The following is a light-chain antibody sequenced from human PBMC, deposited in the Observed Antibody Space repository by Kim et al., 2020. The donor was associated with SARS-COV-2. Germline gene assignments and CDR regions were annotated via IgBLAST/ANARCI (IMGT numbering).Light chain of an antibody. V-gene: IGLV3-1*01. Sequence: SPGQTASITCSGDKLGDKYACWYQQKPGQSPVLVIYQDSKRPSGIPERFSGSNSGNTATLTISGTQAMDEADYYCQAWDSSTAWVFGGGTKVTVL. J-gene: IGLJ3*02. CDR2: QDS. CDR1: KLGDKY. CDR3: QAWDSSTAWV.